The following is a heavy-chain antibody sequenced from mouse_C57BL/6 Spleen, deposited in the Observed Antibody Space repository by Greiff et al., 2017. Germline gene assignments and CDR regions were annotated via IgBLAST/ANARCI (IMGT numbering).Heavy chain of an antibody. CDR3: ARSINRGGFAY. V-gene: IGHV5-17*01. D-gene: IGHD1-2*01. Sequence: EVQLQESGGGLVKPGGSLKLSCAASGFTFSDYGMHWVRQAPEKGLEWVAYISSGSSTIYYADTVKGRFTINRDNAKNILFLQMTSLRSEDTAMYYCARSINRGGFAYWGQGALVTVAA. J-gene: IGHJ3*01. CDR2: ISSGSSTI. CDR1: GFTFSDYG.